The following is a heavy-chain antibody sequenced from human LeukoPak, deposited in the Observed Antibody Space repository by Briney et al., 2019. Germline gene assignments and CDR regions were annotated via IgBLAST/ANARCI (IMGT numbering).Heavy chain of an antibody. D-gene: IGHD3-3*01. Sequence: SETLSLTCTVSGGSISSSSFYWGWIRQPPGKGLEWIASIYYSGSTYYNPSLKSRVTISVDASKNQFSLKLSSVTAADTAVYYCARLRYYDFWSGYQYYFDYWGQGTLVTVSS. J-gene: IGHJ4*02. CDR3: ARLRYYDFWSGYQYYFDY. V-gene: IGHV4-39*01. CDR2: IYYSGST. CDR1: GGSISSSSFY.